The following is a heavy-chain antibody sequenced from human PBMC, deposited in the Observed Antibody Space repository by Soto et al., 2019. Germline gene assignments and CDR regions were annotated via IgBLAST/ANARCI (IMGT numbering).Heavy chain of an antibody. Sequence: GETLRLSCAASGFTFSNYWMHWIRQAPGQGLLWVSRISHDERTTTYADAAKGRFTITRDNAKNTFFLQMNSLRAEDTAVYYYARGAACFAHPTDYWGQGTLVTVSS. V-gene: IGHV3-74*01. CDR1: GFTFSNYW. D-gene: IGHD2-15*01. CDR2: ISHDERTT. J-gene: IGHJ4*03. CDR3: ARGAACFAHPTDY.